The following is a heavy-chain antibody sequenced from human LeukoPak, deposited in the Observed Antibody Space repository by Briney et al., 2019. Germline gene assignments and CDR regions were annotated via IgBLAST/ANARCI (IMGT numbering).Heavy chain of an antibody. D-gene: IGHD6-19*01. CDR1: GYAFSRFS. J-gene: IGHJ3*02. CDR2: ISSYNGNT. Sequence: ASVTVSCKASGYAFSRFSFTWLRQAPGHGLEWLGWISSYNGNTTYSEKLQGRVTMTRDSSTNTAYMDLRSLRSDDTAMYYCANPGSSCHDAFGMWGQGTMVTVSS. CDR3: ANPGSSCHDAFGM. V-gene: IGHV1-18*01.